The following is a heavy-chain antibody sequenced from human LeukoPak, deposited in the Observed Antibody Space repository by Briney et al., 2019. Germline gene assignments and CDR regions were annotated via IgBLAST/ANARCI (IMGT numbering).Heavy chain of an antibody. CDR1: GDSISSSNW. Sequence: SGTLSLTCAVSGDSISSSNWWSWVRQSPGKGLEWIGEIYHSGSTNCNPSLKSRVSISVDKSNNLFSLKLNSVTAADTAVYYCAREGEVLGPWGQGTLVTVSS. CDR3: AREGEVLGP. V-gene: IGHV4-4*02. J-gene: IGHJ5*02. CDR2: IYHSGST. D-gene: IGHD1-26*01.